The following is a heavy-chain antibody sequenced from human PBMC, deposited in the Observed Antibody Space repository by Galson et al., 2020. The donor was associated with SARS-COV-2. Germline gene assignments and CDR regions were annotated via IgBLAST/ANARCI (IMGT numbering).Heavy chain of an antibody. CDR2: ISSSWSYI. CDR1: GCTFSDYL. D-gene: IGHD2-15*01. CDR3: ARVGDCSGGICYGAEYFQH. V-gene: IGHV3-11*06. Sequence: GGPLRLSCAASGCTFSDYLMSWVRQAPGKGPEWVSYISSSWSYINYVDSVKGRCTISRDNAKNSLNLQMNSLRVEDTAVYYCARVGDCSGGICYGAEYFQHWGQGTLVTVSS. J-gene: IGHJ1*01.